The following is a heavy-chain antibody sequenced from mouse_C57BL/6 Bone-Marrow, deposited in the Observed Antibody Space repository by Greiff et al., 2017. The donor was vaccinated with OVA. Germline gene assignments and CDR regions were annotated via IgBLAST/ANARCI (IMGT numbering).Heavy chain of an antibody. Sequence: KLVESGPGLVKPSQSLFLTCSITGFPITSGYYWIWIRQPPGKPLEWMGYITHSGETFYNPSIQSPISITRETSKNQFFLQLNSVTTEDTAMYYCAGDKGLGAMDYWGQGTSVTVSS. CDR3: AGDKGLGAMDY. V-gene: IGHV12-3*01. J-gene: IGHJ4*01. CDR1: GFPITSGYY. CDR2: ITHSGET. D-gene: IGHD4-1*01.